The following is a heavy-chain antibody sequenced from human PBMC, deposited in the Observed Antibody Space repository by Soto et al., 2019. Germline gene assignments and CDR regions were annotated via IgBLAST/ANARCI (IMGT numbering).Heavy chain of an antibody. V-gene: IGHV1-3*01. Sequence: QVQLVQSGAEVKKPGASVKVSCKASGYTFTSYAMHWVRQAPGQRLEWMGWINAGNGNTKYSQKFQGRVTITRDTSASTAYMELSSLRSEDTDVYYCARGRYSSSHGTHFDYWGQGTLVTVSS. CDR3: ARGRYSSSHGTHFDY. CDR1: GYTFTSYA. D-gene: IGHD6-13*01. CDR2: INAGNGNT. J-gene: IGHJ4*02.